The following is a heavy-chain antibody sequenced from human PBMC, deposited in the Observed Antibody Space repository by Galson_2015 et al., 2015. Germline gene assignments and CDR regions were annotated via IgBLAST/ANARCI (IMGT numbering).Heavy chain of an antibody. CDR3: ATYSSSTNCFDP. V-gene: IGHV4-31*03. CDR1: GGSINSGDLY. CDR2: IHHSGTT. D-gene: IGHD6-13*01. Sequence: TLSLTCTVSGGSINSGDLYWTWIRQHPGKGLEWIGYIHHSGTTYYLPSLKSRVTISVDASRSQFSLNLSSVTAADTAVYYCATYSSSTNCFDPWGQGTLVTVSS. J-gene: IGHJ5*02.